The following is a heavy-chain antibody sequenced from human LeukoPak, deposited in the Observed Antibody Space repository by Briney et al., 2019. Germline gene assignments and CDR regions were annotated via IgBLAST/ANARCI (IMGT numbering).Heavy chain of an antibody. D-gene: IGHD4-17*01. CDR3: AKDTLRRPGVYFDY. V-gene: IGHV3-23*01. Sequence: GGSLRLSCAASGFTFSSYAMGWVRQAPGKGLEWVSAISGSGGSTYYADSVKGRFTISRDNSKNTLYLQMNSLRAEDTAVYYCAKDTLRRPGVYFDYWGQGTLVTVSS. CDR1: GFTFSSYA. CDR2: ISGSGGST. J-gene: IGHJ4*02.